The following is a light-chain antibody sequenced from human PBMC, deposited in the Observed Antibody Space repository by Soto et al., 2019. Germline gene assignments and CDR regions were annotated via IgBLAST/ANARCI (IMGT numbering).Light chain of an antibody. V-gene: IGKV3-11*01. J-gene: IGKJ4*01. CDR3: QQRSSSPLT. CDR2: DAS. CDR1: QSVSSS. Sequence: EIVLTQSPATLSLSPGETATLSCRASQSVSSSLAWYQQKPGQTPRLLIYDASNRATGITARFSGSGSGTDFTLTVSSLEPEDFAVYYCQQRSSSPLTFGGGTKVEIK.